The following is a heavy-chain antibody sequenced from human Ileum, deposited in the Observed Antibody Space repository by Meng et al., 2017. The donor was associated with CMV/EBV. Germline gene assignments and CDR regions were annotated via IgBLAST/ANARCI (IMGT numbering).Heavy chain of an antibody. CDR3: ARSQTAAGGASIDY. CDR2: IYYSGTT. Sequence: QLQLQESGRGLVTPSETLSLTCTVSVGSIRSSPHYWGWIRQPPGKGLEWIASIYYSGTTYYNPSLKSRVTVSVDTSKNQFSLRLSSVTAADTAVFYCARSQTAAGGASIDYWGQGTLVTVSS. V-gene: IGHV4-39*07. CDR1: VGSIRSSPHY. J-gene: IGHJ4*02. D-gene: IGHD6-13*01.